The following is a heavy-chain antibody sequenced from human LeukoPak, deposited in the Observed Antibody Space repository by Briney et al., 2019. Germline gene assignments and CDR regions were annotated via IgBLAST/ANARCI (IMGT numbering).Heavy chain of an antibody. Sequence: PGGSLRLSCAASGFTFSSYWMHWVRQPPGKGLVWVSRINSDGSSTTYADSVKGRFTISRDNAKNTLHLQMNSLRAEDTAVYYCAREPVTHFFESWGQGTLVTVSS. CDR2: INSDGSST. V-gene: IGHV3-74*01. J-gene: IGHJ4*02. CDR3: AREPVTHFFES. CDR1: GFTFSSYW. D-gene: IGHD1-14*01.